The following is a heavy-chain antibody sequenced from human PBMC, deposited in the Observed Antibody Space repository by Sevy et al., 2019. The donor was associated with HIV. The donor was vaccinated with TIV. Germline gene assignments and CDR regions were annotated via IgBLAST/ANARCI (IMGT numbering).Heavy chain of an antibody. J-gene: IGHJ5*02. CDR3: ARIAISVPDPGTWFDP. V-gene: IGHV1-2*02. D-gene: IGHD6-19*01. Sequence: ASVKVSCKASGYTFTGYYMHWVRQAPGQGLEWMGWINPNSGDTNYAQKFQGRVTMTRDTSISTVYMELSRLRSDDTAVYYCARIAISVPDPGTWFDPWGQGTLVTVSS. CDR1: GYTFTGYY. CDR2: INPNSGDT.